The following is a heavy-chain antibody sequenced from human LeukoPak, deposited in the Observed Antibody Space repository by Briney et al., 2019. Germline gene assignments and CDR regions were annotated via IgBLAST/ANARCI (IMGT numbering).Heavy chain of an antibody. CDR3: ARGLPGRVHDSSKRGLFDP. J-gene: IGHJ5*02. CDR2: INPSGGST. D-gene: IGHD3-22*01. CDR1: GYTFSSYY. V-gene: IGHV1-46*01. Sequence: ASVKVSCKASGYTFSSYYMHWVRQAPGQGLERLGIINPSGGSTSYAQKFQGRFTMTRDTSTTTVYMDLSSLRSEDTAMYYCARGLPGRVHDSSKRGLFDPWGQGTLVTVSS.